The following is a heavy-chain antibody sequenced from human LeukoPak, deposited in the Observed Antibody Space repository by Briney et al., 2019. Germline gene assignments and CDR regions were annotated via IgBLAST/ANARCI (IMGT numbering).Heavy chain of an antibody. CDR2: ISAYNGNT. D-gene: IGHD3-22*01. Sequence: ASVKVSCKASGYTFTSYGISWVRQAPGQGLEWMGWISAYNGNTNYAQKLQGRVTMTTDTSTSTAYMELRSLRSDDTAVYYCARNIWSYYDSSGHLGSDYWGQGTLVTVSS. V-gene: IGHV1-18*01. CDR3: ARNIWSYYDSSGHLGSDY. J-gene: IGHJ4*02. CDR1: GYTFTSYG.